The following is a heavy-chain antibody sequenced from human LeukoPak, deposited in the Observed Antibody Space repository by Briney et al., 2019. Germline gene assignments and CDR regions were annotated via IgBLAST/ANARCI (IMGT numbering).Heavy chain of an antibody. D-gene: IGHD6-13*01. V-gene: IGHV3-33*01. CDR3: ATVRGGSSTTWYIDY. CDR1: GFTFRSYG. CDR2: IWYDGSNK. J-gene: IGHJ4*02. Sequence: GRSLRLSCAASGFTFRSYGMHWVRQAPGKGLEWVAIIWYDGSNKYYTDSVKGRFNISKDNSKNTLYLQMNSLRAEDTAVYYCATVRGGSSTTWYIDYWGQGTLVTVSA.